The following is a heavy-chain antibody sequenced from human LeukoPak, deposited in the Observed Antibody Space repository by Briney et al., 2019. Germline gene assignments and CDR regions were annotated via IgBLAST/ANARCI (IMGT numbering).Heavy chain of an antibody. V-gene: IGHV3-66*01. Sequence: GGSLRLSCAASGFTVSSNYMSWVRQAPGKGLEWVSVIYSGGSTYYADSVEGRFTISRDNSKNTLYLQMNSLRAEDTAVYYCARDTAVAGTGFDYWGQGTLVTVSS. CDR3: ARDTAVAGTGFDY. CDR2: IYSGGST. J-gene: IGHJ4*02. CDR1: GFTVSSNY. D-gene: IGHD6-19*01.